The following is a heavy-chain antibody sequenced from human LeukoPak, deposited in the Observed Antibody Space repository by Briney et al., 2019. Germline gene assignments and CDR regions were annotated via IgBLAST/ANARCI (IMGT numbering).Heavy chain of an antibody. CDR3: ARDLTGAFDY. CDR2: MYRTGTT. J-gene: IGHJ4*02. Sequence: SETLSLTCSVSGGSITSGYYYWSWIRQSPEKGLEWIGRMYRTGTTNYNPSLKSRVTMSRDMSKNQFSLNLSSVTAADTAVYYCARDLTGAFDYWGQGTLVTVSS. D-gene: IGHD3-9*01. V-gene: IGHV4-61*02. CDR1: GGSITSGYYY.